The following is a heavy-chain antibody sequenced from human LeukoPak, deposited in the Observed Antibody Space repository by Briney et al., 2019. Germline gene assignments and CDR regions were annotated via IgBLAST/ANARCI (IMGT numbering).Heavy chain of an antibody. V-gene: IGHV3-30*02. J-gene: IGHJ4*02. CDR2: IRYDGSNK. CDR1: GFTFSSYA. CDR3: TTDPVGATEGIDY. D-gene: IGHD1-26*01. Sequence: GGSLRLSCAASGFTFSSYAMHWVRQAPGKGLEWVAFIRYDGSNKYYADSVKGRFTISRDNSKNTLYLQMNSLKTEDTAVYYCTTDPVGATEGIDYWGQGTLVTVSS.